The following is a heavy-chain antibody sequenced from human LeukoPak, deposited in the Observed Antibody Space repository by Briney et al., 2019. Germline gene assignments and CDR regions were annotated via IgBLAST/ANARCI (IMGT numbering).Heavy chain of an antibody. Sequence: GGSLRLSCAASGFTFSSYSMNWVRQAPGKGLEWVSSISSSSSYIYYADSVKGRFTISRDNAKNSLYLQMNSLRAEDTAVYYCARGSITIFEVAPSWGQGTLVTVSS. D-gene: IGHD3-3*01. CDR2: ISSSSSYI. CDR1: GFTFSSYS. J-gene: IGHJ5*02. CDR3: ARGSITIFEVAPS. V-gene: IGHV3-21*01.